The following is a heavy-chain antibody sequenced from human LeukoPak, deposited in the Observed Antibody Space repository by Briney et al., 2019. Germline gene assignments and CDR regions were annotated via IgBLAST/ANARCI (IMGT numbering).Heavy chain of an antibody. CDR2: INPSGGST. CDR1: GSTFTSDY. J-gene: IGHJ6*02. D-gene: IGHD2-2*02. V-gene: IGHV1-46*01. CDR3: ARDRGGCSNTSCYNYYYYYYGMDV. Sequence: ASVKVSCKASGSTFTSDYMHWVRQAPGQGLEWMGIINPSGGSTSYAQKFQGRVTMTRDTSTSTVYMELSSLRSEDTAVYYCARDRGGCSNTSCYNYYYYYYGMDVWGQGTTVTVSS.